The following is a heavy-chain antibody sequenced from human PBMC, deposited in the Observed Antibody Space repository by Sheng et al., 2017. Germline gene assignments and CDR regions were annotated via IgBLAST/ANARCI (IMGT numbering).Heavy chain of an antibody. V-gene: IGHV3-30*02. D-gene: IGHD3-3*01. J-gene: IGHJ6*03. CDR1: GFTFSSYG. CDR3: AKDRLVLRFLEWLSPMSDYMDV. Sequence: QVQLVESGGGVVQPGGSLRLSCAASGFTFSSYGMHWVRQAPGKGLEWVAFIRYDGSNKYYADSVKGRFTISRDNSKNTLYLQMNSLRAEDTAVYYCAKDRLVLRFLEWLSPMSDYMDVWGKGTTVTVSS. CDR2: IRYDGSNK.